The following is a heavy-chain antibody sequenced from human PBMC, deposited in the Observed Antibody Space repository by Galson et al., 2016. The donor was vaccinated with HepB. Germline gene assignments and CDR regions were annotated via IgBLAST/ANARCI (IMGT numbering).Heavy chain of an antibody. CDR1: GLTFSNYA. CDR2: ISGSGGRT. CDR3: AKSRGEEMTIFGVEHTKGNLWYFDL. Sequence: SLRLSCAASGLTFSNYAMNWVRQAPGKGLEWVSGISGSGGRTFYEDSVKGRFTIYRDNSQNTLYLQMNSLRAEDMALYHCAKSRGEEMTIFGVEHTKGNLWYFDLRGRGTLVIVSS. D-gene: IGHD3-3*01. V-gene: IGHV3-23*01. J-gene: IGHJ2*01.